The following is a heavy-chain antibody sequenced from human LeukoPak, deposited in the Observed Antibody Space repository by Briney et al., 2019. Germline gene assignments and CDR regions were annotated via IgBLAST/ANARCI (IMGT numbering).Heavy chain of an antibody. Sequence: PGGSLRLSCAASGFTFSSYAMHWVRQAPGKGLEYVSAISSNGGSTYYANSVKGRFTISRDNSKNTLYLQMGSLRAEDMAVYYCARLQGGGSYRNFDYWGQGTLVTVSS. CDR2: ISSNGGST. D-gene: IGHD3-16*02. CDR3: ARLQGGGSYRNFDY. J-gene: IGHJ4*02. V-gene: IGHV3-64*01. CDR1: GFTFSSYA.